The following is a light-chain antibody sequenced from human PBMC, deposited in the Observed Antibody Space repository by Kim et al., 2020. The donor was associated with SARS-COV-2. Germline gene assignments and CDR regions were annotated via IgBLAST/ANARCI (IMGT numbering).Light chain of an antibody. J-gene: IGLJ2*01. Sequence: GHTVTVTCPGSNIGQAYDVHWYLQFPGSAPQLLIYGDIHRPAGVPVRFSGSRSGTSAALAITGLQGEDEADYYCQTYDRGHVVFGGGTQLTVL. CDR2: GDI. CDR1: NIGQAYD. CDR3: QTYDRGHVV. V-gene: IGLV1-40*01.